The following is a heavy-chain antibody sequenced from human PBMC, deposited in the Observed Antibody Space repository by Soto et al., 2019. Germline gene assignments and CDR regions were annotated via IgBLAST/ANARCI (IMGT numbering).Heavy chain of an antibody. CDR2: ISYDGSNK. Sequence: QVQLVESGGGVVQPGRSLRLSCAASGFTFSSYGMHWVRQAPGKGLEWVAVISYDGSNKYYADSVKGRFTISRDNSKNTLDLKMNSLRDEDTAVYYCAKSGGITMIVVVTHAFDIWGQGTMVTVSS. CDR3: AKSGGITMIVVVTHAFDI. J-gene: IGHJ3*02. V-gene: IGHV3-30*18. CDR1: GFTFSSYG. D-gene: IGHD3-22*01.